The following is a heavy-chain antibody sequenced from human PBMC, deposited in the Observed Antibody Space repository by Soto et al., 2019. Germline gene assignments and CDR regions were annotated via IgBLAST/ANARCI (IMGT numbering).Heavy chain of an antibody. V-gene: IGHV4-39*01. J-gene: IGHJ5*02. CDR2: IYSRGNT. CDR1: GDSVSSTSYY. D-gene: IGHD2-15*01. Sequence: SETLSLTCTVSGDSVSSTSYYWAWIRQPPGKGLEWIGSIYSRGNTYFNPSLKSRVTISIETSKNQLSLKLSSVTAADTAVYYCARRLGCSGGSCYSLNWFDPWGQGTLVTVSS. CDR3: ARRLGCSGGSCYSLNWFDP.